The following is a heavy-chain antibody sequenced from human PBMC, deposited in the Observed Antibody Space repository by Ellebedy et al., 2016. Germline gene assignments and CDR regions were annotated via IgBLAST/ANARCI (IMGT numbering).Heavy chain of an antibody. V-gene: IGHV3-7*04. Sequence: GESLKISXAASGFTFSNYWMSWVRQAPGKGLEWVANIKQDGSEKYYVDSVKGRFTISRDNAKNSLYLQMNSLRAEDTAVYYCAGGDAFDIWGQGTMVTVSS. J-gene: IGHJ3*02. CDR2: IKQDGSEK. CDR3: AGGDAFDI. CDR1: GFTFSNYW.